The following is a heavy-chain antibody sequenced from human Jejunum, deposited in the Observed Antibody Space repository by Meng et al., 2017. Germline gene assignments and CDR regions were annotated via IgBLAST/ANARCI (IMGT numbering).Heavy chain of an antibody. CDR2: CRTKTNSYST. D-gene: IGHD6-19*01. CDR1: GFTFSEHY. CDR3: GRVAGSSGSSLDY. V-gene: IGHV3-72*01. Sequence: GESLKISCAASGFTFSEHYMDWGRQAPGKGLEWVGRCRTKTNSYSTDYAASVKGRFSVSRDDSMNSLYLQMNSVKVEDTAVYFCGRVAGSSGSSLDYWGHGTLVTVSS. J-gene: IGHJ4*01.